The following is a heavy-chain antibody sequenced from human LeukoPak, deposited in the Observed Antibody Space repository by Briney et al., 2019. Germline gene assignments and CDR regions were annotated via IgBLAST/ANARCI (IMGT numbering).Heavy chain of an antibody. CDR1: GFTFSSYG. J-gene: IGHJ3*02. V-gene: IGHV3-33*06. CDR2: IWYDGSNK. Sequence: GGSLRLSCAASGFTFSSYGMHWVRQAPGKGLEWVAVIWYDGSNKYYADSVKGRFTISRDNSKNTLYLQMNSLRAEDTAVYYCAKGPSGSYLVAFDIWGQGTMVTVSS. D-gene: IGHD1-26*01. CDR3: AKGPSGSYLVAFDI.